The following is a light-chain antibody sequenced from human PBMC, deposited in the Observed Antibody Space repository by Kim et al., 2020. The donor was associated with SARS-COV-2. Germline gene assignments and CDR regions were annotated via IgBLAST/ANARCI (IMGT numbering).Light chain of an antibody. V-gene: IGKV3-11*01. CDR2: DVS. CDR1: QSVSSY. J-gene: IGKJ1*01. Sequence: LSPGERATLSCRASQSVSSYLAWYQQKPGQAPSLLIYDVSNRATGIPARFSGSGSGTDFTLTISSLEPEDFAVYYCQQRFNWPPTFGQGTKVDIK. CDR3: QQRFNWPPT.